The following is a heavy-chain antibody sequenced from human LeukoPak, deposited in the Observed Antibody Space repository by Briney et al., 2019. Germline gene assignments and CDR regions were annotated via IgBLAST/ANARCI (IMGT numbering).Heavy chain of an antibody. D-gene: IGHD3-22*01. CDR3: ARESGLYDSSGYLTPEYFQH. CDR1: GFTFSSYS. V-gene: IGHV3-21*01. CDR2: ISSSSSYI. Sequence: GGSLRLSCAASGFTFSSYSMNWVRQAPGKGLEWVSSISSSSSYIYYADSVKGRFTISRDNAKNSLYLQMNSLRAEDTAVYYCARESGLYDSSGYLTPEYFQHWGQGTLVTVSS. J-gene: IGHJ1*01.